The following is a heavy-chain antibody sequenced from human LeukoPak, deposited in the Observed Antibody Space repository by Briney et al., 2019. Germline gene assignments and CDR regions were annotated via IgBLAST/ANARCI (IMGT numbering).Heavy chain of an antibody. Sequence: PGGSLRLSCAASGFTFSSYGMHWVRQAPGKGLEWVAVISYDGSNKYYADSVKGRFTISRDNAKNSLYLQMNSLRAEDTAVYYCARELGYCSGGSCYPPDYWGQGTLVTVSS. J-gene: IGHJ4*02. CDR2: ISYDGSNK. CDR1: GFTFSSYG. V-gene: IGHV3-30*03. D-gene: IGHD2-15*01. CDR3: ARELGYCSGGSCYPPDY.